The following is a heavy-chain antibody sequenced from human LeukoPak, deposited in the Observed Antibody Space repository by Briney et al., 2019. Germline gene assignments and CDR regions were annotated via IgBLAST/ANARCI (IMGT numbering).Heavy chain of an antibody. J-gene: IGHJ4*02. D-gene: IGHD2-2*02. CDR2: INPNSGGT. V-gene: IGHV1-2*02. Sequence: ASVKVFCKASGYTFTGYYMHWVRQAPGQGLEWMGWINPNSGGTNYAQKFQGRVTMTRDTSISTAHMELSRLRSDDTAVYYCARMQFVVVPAAIGYWGQGTLVTVSS. CDR3: ARMQFVVVPAAIGY. CDR1: GYTFTGYY.